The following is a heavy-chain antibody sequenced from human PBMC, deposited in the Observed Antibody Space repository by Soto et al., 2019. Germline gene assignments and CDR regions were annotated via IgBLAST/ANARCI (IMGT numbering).Heavy chain of an antibody. CDR1: GFTFSSCA. J-gene: IGHJ4*02. Sequence: QVQLVESGGGVVQPGRSLRLSCVASGFTFSSCAMHWVRQVPGKGLEWLAVVTHDGTLYPYADSVKGRFSISRDNSRKTLYLQMNGLTPEDTAVYYCVKDRSDTWSFDYWGQGTLVTVSS. V-gene: IGHV3-30*18. CDR3: VKDRSDTWSFDY. CDR2: VTHDGTLY. D-gene: IGHD2-8*02.